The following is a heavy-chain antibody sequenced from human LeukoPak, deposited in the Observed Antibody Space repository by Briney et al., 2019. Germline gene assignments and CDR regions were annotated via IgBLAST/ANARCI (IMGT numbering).Heavy chain of an antibody. J-gene: IGHJ6*03. D-gene: IGHD6-13*01. CDR1: GGTFSSYA. Sequence: GASVKVSCKASGGTFSSYAISWVRQAPGQGLEWMGWINTNTGNPTYAQGFTGRFVFSLDTSVSTAYLQISSLKAEDTAVYYCARDRRYSSSWYVSNLGYYYYMDVWGKGTTVTVSS. CDR3: ARDRRYSSSWYVSNLGYYYYMDV. CDR2: INTNTGNP. V-gene: IGHV7-4-1*02.